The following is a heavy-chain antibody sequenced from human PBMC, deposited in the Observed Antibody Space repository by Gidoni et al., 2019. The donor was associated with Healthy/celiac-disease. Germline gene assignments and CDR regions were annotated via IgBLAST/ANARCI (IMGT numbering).Heavy chain of an antibody. D-gene: IGHD4-17*01. V-gene: IGHV3-9*01. J-gene: IGHJ4*02. CDR2: ISWNSGSI. CDR1: GFTFDDYA. CDR3: AKDRGYGDYVPLFDY. Sequence: EVQLVESGGGLVQPGRSLRLSCAASGFTFDDYAMHWVRQAPGKGREWVSGISWNSGSIGYADSVKGRFTISRDNAKNSLYLQMNSLRAEDTALYYCAKDRGYGDYVPLFDYWGQGTLVTVSS.